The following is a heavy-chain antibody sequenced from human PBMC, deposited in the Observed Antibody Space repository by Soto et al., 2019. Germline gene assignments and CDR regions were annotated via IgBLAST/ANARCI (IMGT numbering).Heavy chain of an antibody. Sequence: PGESLKISCKGSGYSFTSYWIGWVRQMPGKGLEWMGIINPADSDTRYSPSFQGQVTISADKSINTAYLQWSSLKASDTAMYYCARHLDSSGQNYYYYYGIDVWGQGTTVTVS. J-gene: IGHJ6*02. V-gene: IGHV5-51*01. CDR2: INPADSDT. CDR3: ARHLDSSGQNYYYYYGIDV. D-gene: IGHD6-19*01. CDR1: GYSFTSYW.